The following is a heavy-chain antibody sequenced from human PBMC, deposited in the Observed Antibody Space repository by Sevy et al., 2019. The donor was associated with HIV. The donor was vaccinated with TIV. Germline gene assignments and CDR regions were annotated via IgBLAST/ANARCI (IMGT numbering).Heavy chain of an antibody. J-gene: IGHJ4*02. Sequence: SETLSLTCIVSGGSVTTTGYYWGWVCQPPGKGLEWIGNIYYGGNTFYKPSLKSRVSISVDTSNNRFSLKLNSVTAADTAVYYCATGRRSGSPFDSWGQGTLVTVSS. CDR1: GGSVTTTGYY. D-gene: IGHD6-19*01. V-gene: IGHV4-39*02. CDR3: ATGRRSGSPFDS. CDR2: IYYGGNT.